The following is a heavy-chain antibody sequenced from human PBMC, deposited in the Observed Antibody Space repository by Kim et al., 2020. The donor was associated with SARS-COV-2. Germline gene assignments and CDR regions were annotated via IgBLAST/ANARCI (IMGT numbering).Heavy chain of an antibody. V-gene: IGHV3-7*03. CDR2: INQDGSVK. CDR1: GFSFSYYW. J-gene: IGHJ3*01. CDR3: ARELRRAYGPFDL. D-gene: IGHD2-21*01. Sequence: GGSLRLSCAASGFSFSYYWMGWVRQAPGGGLEWMGNINQDGSVKSYADSVKGRFIISRDNAENSLYLEMNSLRAEDTAVYYCARELRRAYGPFDLWGQGTMVTVSS.